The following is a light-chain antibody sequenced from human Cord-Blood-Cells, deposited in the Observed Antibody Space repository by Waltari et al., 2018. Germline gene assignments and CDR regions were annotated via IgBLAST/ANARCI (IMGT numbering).Light chain of an antibody. CDR1: SSDVGSYNL. CDR3: CSYAGSSTYV. CDR2: EGS. J-gene: IGLJ1*01. Sequence: QSALTQPASVSGAPGKTITISCTGTSSDVGSYNLVSWYQQHPGKAPKPMIYEGSKRPSGVSNRFSGSKSGNTASLTISGLQAEDEADYYCCSYAGSSTYVFGTGTKVTVL. V-gene: IGLV2-23*01.